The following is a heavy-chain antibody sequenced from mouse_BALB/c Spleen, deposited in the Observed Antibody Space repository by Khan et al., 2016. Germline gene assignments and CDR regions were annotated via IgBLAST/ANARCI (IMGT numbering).Heavy chain of an antibody. CDR3: ASMGGHCVG. V-gene: IGHV1-18*01. CDR1: GYSFTGYY. CDR2: VNPNNGGT. D-gene: IGHD1-1*02. J-gene: IGHJ2*01. Sequence: VRLQQSGPDLVKPGASVNISCKASGYSFTGYYMHWVKESHGKSLEWIGRVNPNNGGTSDNQKFKGKAILTVDKSSSIAYMELRSLTSEDAAVYCCASMGGHCVGWGQGTTLTVSS.